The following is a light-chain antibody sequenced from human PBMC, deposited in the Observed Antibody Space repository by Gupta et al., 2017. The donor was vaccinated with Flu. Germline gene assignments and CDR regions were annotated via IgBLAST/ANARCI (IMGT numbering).Light chain of an antibody. Sequence: PGERVTLSCRASTSVRTNLAWYQRKPGQAPRLLIFGAYNRAAGVPVRFSGSGSGTDFTLTISSLQSEDVAVYFCQHYYHWPRFGQGTKVEIK. V-gene: IGKV3-15*01. CDR2: GAY. J-gene: IGKJ2*03. CDR1: TSVRTN. CDR3: QHYYHWPR.